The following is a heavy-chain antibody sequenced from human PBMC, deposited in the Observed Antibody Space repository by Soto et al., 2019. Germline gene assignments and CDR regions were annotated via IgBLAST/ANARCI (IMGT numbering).Heavy chain of an antibody. CDR3: SRVDTAMGSGY. V-gene: IGHV1-69*02. D-gene: IGHD5-18*01. Sequence: QVQLVQSGAEVKKPGSSVKVSCKASGGTFSSYTISWVRQAPGQGLEWMGRIIPILGIANYAQKFQGRVTITADKSTSTAYMELSSLRSEDTAVYYCSRVDTAMGSGYWGQGTLVTVSS. CDR2: IIPILGIA. CDR1: GGTFSSYT. J-gene: IGHJ4*02.